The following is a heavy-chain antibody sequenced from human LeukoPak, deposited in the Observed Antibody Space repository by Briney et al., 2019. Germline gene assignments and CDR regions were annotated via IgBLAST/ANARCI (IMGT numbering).Heavy chain of an antibody. CDR1: GGTFSSYA. Sequence: SVKVSCKASGGTFSSYAISWVRQAPGQGLEWMGRIIPILGIANYAQKFRGRVTITADKSTSTAYMELSSLRSEDTAVYYCARGRYQLLYLYYWGQGTLVTVSS. D-gene: IGHD2-2*01. CDR2: IIPILGIA. CDR3: ARGRYQLLYLYY. J-gene: IGHJ4*02. V-gene: IGHV1-69*04.